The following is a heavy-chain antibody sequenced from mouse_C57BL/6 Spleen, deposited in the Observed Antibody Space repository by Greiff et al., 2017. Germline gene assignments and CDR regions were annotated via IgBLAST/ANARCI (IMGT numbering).Heavy chain of an antibody. V-gene: IGHV1-85*01. CDR3: ARESAYYSNYGFDY. CDR1: GYTFTSYD. D-gene: IGHD2-5*01. Sequence: QVHVKQSGPELVKPGASVKLSCKASGYTFTSYDINWVKQRPGQGLEWIGWIYPRDGSTKYNEKFKGKATLTVDTSSSTAYMELHSLTSEDSAVYFCARESAYYSNYGFDYWGQGTTLTVSS. J-gene: IGHJ2*01. CDR2: IYPRDGST.